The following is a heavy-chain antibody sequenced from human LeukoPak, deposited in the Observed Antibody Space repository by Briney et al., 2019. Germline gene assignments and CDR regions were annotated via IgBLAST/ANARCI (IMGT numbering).Heavy chain of an antibody. J-gene: IGHJ4*02. CDR3: ARVSGYDFWSGYYDY. CDR2: INPSGGST. D-gene: IGHD3-3*01. Sequence: ASVKVSCKASGYTFTSYYMHWVRQAPGQGLEWMGVINPSGGSTSYAQKFQGRVTMTRDTSTSTVYMELSSLRSEDTAVYYCARVSGYDFWSGYYDYWGQGTLVTVSS. CDR1: GYTFTSYY. V-gene: IGHV1-46*01.